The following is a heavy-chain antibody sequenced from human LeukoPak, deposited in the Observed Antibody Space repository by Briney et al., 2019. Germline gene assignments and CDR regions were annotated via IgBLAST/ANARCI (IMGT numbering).Heavy chain of an antibody. V-gene: IGHV4-34*01. J-gene: IGHJ4*02. CDR2: INHSGST. Sequence: SETLSLTCAVYGGSFSGYYWSWIRQPPGKGLEWIGEINHSGSTNYNPSLKGRVTISVDTSKNQFSLKLSSVTAADTAVYYCARKGRRYCSSTSCYTVDYWGQGTLVTVSS. CDR1: GGSFSGYY. D-gene: IGHD2-2*01. CDR3: ARKGRRYCSSTSCYTVDY.